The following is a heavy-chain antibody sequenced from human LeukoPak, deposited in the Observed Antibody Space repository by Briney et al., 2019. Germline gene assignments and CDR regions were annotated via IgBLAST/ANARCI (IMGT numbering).Heavy chain of an antibody. J-gene: IGHJ4*02. Sequence: PSETLSLTCTVSGGSISSYYCSWIRQPPGKGLEWIGYIYYSGSTNYNPSLKSRVTISVDTSKNQFSLKLSSVTAADTAVYYCAGMRRETEGLDYFDYWGQGTLVTVSA. CDR1: GGSISSYY. CDR2: IYYSGST. CDR3: AGMRRETEGLDYFDY. D-gene: IGHD3-16*01. V-gene: IGHV4-59*01.